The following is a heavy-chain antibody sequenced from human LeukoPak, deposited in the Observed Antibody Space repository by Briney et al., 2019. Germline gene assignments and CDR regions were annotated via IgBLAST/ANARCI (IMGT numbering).Heavy chain of an antibody. CDR2: IYHSGST. Sequence: SETLSLTCTVSGGSISSSSYYWGWIRQPPGKGLEWIGSIYHSGSTYYNPSLKSRVTISVDTSKNQFSQKLSSVTATDTAVYYCARDNIVVVAATKAYYFDYWGQGTLVTVSS. D-gene: IGHD2-15*01. J-gene: IGHJ4*02. CDR3: ARDNIVVVAATKAYYFDY. V-gene: IGHV4-39*07. CDR1: GGSISSSSYY.